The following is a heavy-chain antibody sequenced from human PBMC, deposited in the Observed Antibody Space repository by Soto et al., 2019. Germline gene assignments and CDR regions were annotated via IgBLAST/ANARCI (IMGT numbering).Heavy chain of an antibody. D-gene: IGHD2-15*01. J-gene: IGHJ4*02. CDR2: ISSSSSTI. CDR3: ALLVLCYCSGGSCYRRDFDY. V-gene: IGHV3-48*01. CDR1: GFTFSSCS. Sequence: PGGSLRLSCAASGFTFSSCSMNWVRQAPGKGLEWVSYISSSSSTIYYADSVKGRFTISRDNSKNTLYLQMNSLRAEDTAVYYCALLVLCYCSGGSCYRRDFDYWGQGTLVTVSS.